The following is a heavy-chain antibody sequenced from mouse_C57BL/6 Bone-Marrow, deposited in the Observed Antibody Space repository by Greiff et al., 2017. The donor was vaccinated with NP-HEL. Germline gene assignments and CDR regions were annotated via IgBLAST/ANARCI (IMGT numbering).Heavy chain of an antibody. Sequence: QVQLQQPGAELVMPGASVKLSCKASGYTFTSYWMHWVKQRPGPGLEWIGEIDPSDSYTNYNQKFKGKSTLTVDKSSSTAYMQLSSLTSEDSAVYYCAREDYYGSELDYWGQGTTLTVSS. D-gene: IGHD1-1*01. J-gene: IGHJ2*01. CDR1: GYTFTSYW. CDR2: IDPSDSYT. CDR3: AREDYYGSELDY. V-gene: IGHV1-69*01.